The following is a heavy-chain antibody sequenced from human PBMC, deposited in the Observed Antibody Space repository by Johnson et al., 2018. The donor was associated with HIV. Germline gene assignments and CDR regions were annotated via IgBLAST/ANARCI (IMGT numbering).Heavy chain of an antibody. CDR2: ISFDGSNK. CDR3: AREGYDSSGYSDAFDI. CDR1: GFTFSNYP. D-gene: IGHD3-22*01. V-gene: IGHV3-30*04. J-gene: IGHJ3*02. Sequence: QVQLLESGGGVVRPGRSLRLSCAASGFTFSNYPMHWVRQAPGKGLEWVAVISFDGSNKYYADSVKGRFIISRDNSKNTLYLQMNSLRAEDTAVYYCAREGYDSSGYSDAFDIWGQGTMVTVSS.